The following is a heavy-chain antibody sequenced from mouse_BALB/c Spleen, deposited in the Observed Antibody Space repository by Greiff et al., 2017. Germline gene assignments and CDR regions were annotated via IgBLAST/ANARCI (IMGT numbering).Heavy chain of an antibody. D-gene: IGHD3-3*01. J-gene: IGHJ4*01. CDR2: ISSGGSYT. CDR3: AREGLRAYAMDD. Sequence: EVQRVESGGGLVKPGGSLKLSCAASGFTFSSYAMSWVRQTPEKRLEWVATISSGGSYTYYPDSVKGRFTISRDNAKNTLYLQMSSLRSEDTAMYYCAREGLRAYAMDDWGQGTSVTVSS. V-gene: IGHV5-9-3*01. CDR1: GFTFSSYA.